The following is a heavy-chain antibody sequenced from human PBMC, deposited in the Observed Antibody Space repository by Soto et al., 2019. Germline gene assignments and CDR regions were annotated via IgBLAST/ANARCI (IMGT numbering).Heavy chain of an antibody. D-gene: IGHD3-3*01. CDR2: ISGSGGST. CDR1: GFTFSSYA. Sequence: EVQLLESGGGLVQPGGSLRLSCAASGFTFSSYAMSWVRQAPGKGLEWVSAISGSGGSTYYADSVKGRFTISRDNSKNSLYLQMKSLSVEDTAVYYCARSKRFLERPPYYYYYYMDVWGKGTTVTVSS. J-gene: IGHJ6*03. CDR3: ARSKRFLERPPYYYYYYMDV. V-gene: IGHV3-23*01.